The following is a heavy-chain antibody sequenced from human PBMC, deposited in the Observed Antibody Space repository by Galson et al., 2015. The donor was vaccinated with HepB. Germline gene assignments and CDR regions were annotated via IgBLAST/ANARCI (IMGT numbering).Heavy chain of an antibody. Sequence: SLRLSRAASGFTLSSYGMHWVRQAPGKGLEWVAVIWYDGSQTYYADSVKGRFTISRDNSKSTLYLQMNGLRAEDTAVYYCAKDGYTYCGGDCYSSFFDYWGQGTLVTVSS. CDR2: IWYDGSQT. D-gene: IGHD2-21*02. CDR3: AKDGYTYCGGDCYSSFFDY. CDR1: GFTLSSYG. V-gene: IGHV3-33*06. J-gene: IGHJ4*02.